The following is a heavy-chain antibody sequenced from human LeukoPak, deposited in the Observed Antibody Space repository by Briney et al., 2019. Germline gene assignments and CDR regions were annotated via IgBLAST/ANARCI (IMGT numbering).Heavy chain of an antibody. J-gene: IGHJ3*02. V-gene: IGHV4-59*01. Sequence: KPSETLSLTCTVSGGSIRTYYWSWIRQPPGKGREGIAYIYYSGSTNYTPSLKSRVTISVDTSKKQFSLRMNSVTAADTAVYYCAREGHSNAFDIWGQGTMVTVSS. CDR3: AREGHSNAFDI. CDR1: GGSIRTYY. CDR2: IYYSGST.